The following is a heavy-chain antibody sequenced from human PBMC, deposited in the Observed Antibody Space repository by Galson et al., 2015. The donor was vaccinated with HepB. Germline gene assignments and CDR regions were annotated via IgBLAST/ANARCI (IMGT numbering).Heavy chain of an antibody. V-gene: IGHV3-7*01. CDR1: GFSFSKFW. D-gene: IGHD6-19*01. CDR2: INQDGSQK. CDR3: ARDGESGWNDFDY. Sequence: SLRLSCAASGFSFSKFWMTWVRQAPGKGLQWLANINQDGSQKNYVDSVKGRFTISRDSAKNSLFLQMNSLRVEDTAIYYCARDGESGWNDFDYWGQGSLVTAPS. J-gene: IGHJ4*02.